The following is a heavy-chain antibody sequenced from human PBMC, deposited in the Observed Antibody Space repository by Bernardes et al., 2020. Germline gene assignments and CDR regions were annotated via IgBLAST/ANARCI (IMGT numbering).Heavy chain of an antibody. CDR2: ISSSSSYI. V-gene: IGHV3-21*01. CDR3: ASGTEKRWLLTTVVTPLSYYYYGMDV. J-gene: IGHJ6*02. D-gene: IGHD4-17*01. CDR1: GFTFSSYS. Sequence: GGSLRLSCAASGFTFSSYSMNWVRQAPGKGLEWVSSISSSSSYIYYADSVKGRFTISRDNAKNSLYLQMNSLRAEDTAVYYCASGTEKRWLLTTVVTPLSYYYYGMDVWGQGTTVTVSS.